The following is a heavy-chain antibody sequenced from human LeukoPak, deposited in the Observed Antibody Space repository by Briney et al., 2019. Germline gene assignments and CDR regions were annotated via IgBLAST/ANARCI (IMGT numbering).Heavy chain of an antibody. CDR2: ISSSSSYT. D-gene: IGHD2-15*01. CDR3: ARDGCSGGSCYPGNWFDP. J-gene: IGHJ5*02. Sequence: PGGSLRLSCAASGFTFSDYYMSCIRQAPGKGLEWVSYISSSSSYTNYADSVKGRFTISRDNAKNSLYLQMNSLRAEDTAVYYCARDGCSGGSCYPGNWFDPWGQGTLVTVSS. V-gene: IGHV3-11*05. CDR1: GFTFSDYY.